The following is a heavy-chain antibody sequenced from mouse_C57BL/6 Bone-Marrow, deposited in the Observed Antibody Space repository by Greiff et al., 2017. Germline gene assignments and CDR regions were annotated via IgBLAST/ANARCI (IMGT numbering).Heavy chain of an antibody. Sequence: QVQLQQSGAELVKPGASVKMSCKASGYTFTSYWITWVKQRPGQGLEWIGDIYPTSGRTNYTEKFKSKAILTVDTSSITAYMQLSSLTSEDSAVFYCARSGPLGRSFDYWGQGTTLTVSS. CDR1: GYTFTSYW. CDR3: ARSGPLGRSFDY. D-gene: IGHD4-1*01. J-gene: IGHJ2*01. CDR2: IYPTSGRT. V-gene: IGHV1-55*01.